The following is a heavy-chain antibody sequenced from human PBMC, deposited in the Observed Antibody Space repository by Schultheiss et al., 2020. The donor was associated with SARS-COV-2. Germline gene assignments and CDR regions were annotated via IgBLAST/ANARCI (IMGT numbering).Heavy chain of an antibody. Sequence: GSLRLSCVASGLSLSDHYMDWVRQAPGKGLEWIGSIYHSGSTYYNPSLKSRVTISVDTSKNQFSLKLSSVTAADTAMYYCARDQRSPLNWLDPWGQGTLVTVSS. CDR1: GLSLSDHY. J-gene: IGHJ5*02. CDR2: IYHSGST. CDR3: ARDQRSPLNWLDP. V-gene: IGHV4-38-2*02. D-gene: IGHD3-10*01.